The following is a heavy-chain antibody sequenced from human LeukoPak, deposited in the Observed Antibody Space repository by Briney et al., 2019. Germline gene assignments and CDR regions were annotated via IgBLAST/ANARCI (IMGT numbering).Heavy chain of an antibody. D-gene: IGHD7-27*01. J-gene: IGHJ4*02. V-gene: IGHV1-46*01. CDR3: ARTILTGDPHDY. Sequence: GASVKVSCKASGYTFTSYYMHWVRQAPGQGLEWMGIINPSGGSTSYAQKFQGRVTMTRDTSASTVYMELSSLRSEDTAVYYCARTILTGDPHDYWGQGTLVTVSS. CDR1: GYTFTSYY. CDR2: INPSGGST.